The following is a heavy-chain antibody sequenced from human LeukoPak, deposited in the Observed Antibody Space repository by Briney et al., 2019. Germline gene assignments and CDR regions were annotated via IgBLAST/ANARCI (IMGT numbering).Heavy chain of an antibody. V-gene: IGHV4-61*02. D-gene: IGHD5-18*01. J-gene: IGHJ6*03. CDR2: IYTSGST. CDR3: AREPADTAMVYYYYYYMDV. CDR1: GGSISSGSYY. Sequence: SETLSLTCTVSGGSISSGSYYWSWIRQPAGKGLEWIGRIYTSGSTNYNPSLKGRVTISVDTSKNQFSLKLSSVTAADTAVYYCAREPADTAMVYYYYYYMDVWGKGTTVTVSS.